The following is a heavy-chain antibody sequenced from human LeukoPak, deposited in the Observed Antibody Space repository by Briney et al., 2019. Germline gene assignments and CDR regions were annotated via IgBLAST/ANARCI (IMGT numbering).Heavy chain of an antibody. CDR1: GGSFSGYY. CDR3: ARDAFDI. J-gene: IGHJ3*02. V-gene: IGHV4-34*01. Sequence: SETLSLTCAVYGGSFSGYYWSWIRQPPGKGLEWIGEINHSGSTNYNPSLKSRVTISVNTSKNQFSLKLSSVTAADTAVYYCARDAFDIWGQGTMVTVSS. CDR2: INHSGST.